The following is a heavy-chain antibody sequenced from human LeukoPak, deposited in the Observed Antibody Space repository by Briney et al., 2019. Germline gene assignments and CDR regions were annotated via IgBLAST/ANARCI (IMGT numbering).Heavy chain of an antibody. V-gene: IGHV1-18*01. Sequence: ASVKVSCKASGGTFSSYAISWVRQAPGQGLEWMGWISAYNGNTNYAQKLQGRVTMTTDTSTSTAYMELRSLRSDDTAVYYCARTYGSGSYWPFDYWGQGTLVTVSS. CDR1: GGTFSSYA. CDR2: ISAYNGNT. D-gene: IGHD3-10*01. J-gene: IGHJ4*02. CDR3: ARTYGSGSYWPFDY.